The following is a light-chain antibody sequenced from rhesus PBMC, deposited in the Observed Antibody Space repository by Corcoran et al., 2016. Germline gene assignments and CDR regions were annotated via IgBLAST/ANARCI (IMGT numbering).Light chain of an antibody. Sequence: QAALTKPPSVSGSPGQSVTISCTGTSSDIGGYNYVSWYQQHPGKAPKLMIYDVSKRPSGVSDRFSGSKSGNTASLTISGLQAEDEADYYCSSYAGSNTFVFGSGTKLTVL. CDR1: SSDIGGYNY. V-gene: IGLV2-23*01. CDR2: DVS. J-gene: IGLJ6*01. CDR3: SSYAGSNTFV.